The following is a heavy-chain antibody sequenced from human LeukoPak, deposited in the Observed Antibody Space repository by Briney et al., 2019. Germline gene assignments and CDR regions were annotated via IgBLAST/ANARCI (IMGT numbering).Heavy chain of an antibody. V-gene: IGHV4-31*03. CDR1: GGSISSGGYS. J-gene: IGHJ4*02. CDR2: IYYSGST. D-gene: IGHD3-10*01. CDR3: ARLGGARDY. Sequence: PSETLSLTCTVSGGSISSGGYSWSWIRQHPGKGLEWIGYIYYSGSTYYNPSLKSRVTISVDTSKNQFSLKLSSVTAADTAVYYCARLGGARDYWGQGTLVTVSS.